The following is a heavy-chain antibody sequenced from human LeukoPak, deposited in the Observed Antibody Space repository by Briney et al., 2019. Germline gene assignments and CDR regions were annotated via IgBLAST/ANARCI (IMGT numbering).Heavy chain of an antibody. D-gene: IGHD3-10*01. V-gene: IGHV3-48*03. CDR1: GFTFSSYE. CDR2: ISSSGSAI. J-gene: IGHJ4*02. CDR3: AKPPAGVRFHYDY. Sequence: GGSLRLSCAASGFTFSSYEMNWVRQAPGKGLEWVSYISSSGSAIYYADSAKGRFTISRDNSKNTLYLQMNSLRAEDLAVYYCAKPPAGVRFHYDYWGQGTLVTVSS.